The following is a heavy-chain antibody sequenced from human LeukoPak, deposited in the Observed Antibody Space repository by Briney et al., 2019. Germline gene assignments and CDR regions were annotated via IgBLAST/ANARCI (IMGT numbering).Heavy chain of an antibody. J-gene: IGHJ5*02. Sequence: SETLSLTCTVSGGSIGSSYWSWIRQPAGKGLEWIGRIHISGSTNYSPSLKSRVTLSVDTSKNQFSLNLSSVTAADTAVYYCARDGLVSGWGGFNPWGQGTLVTVSS. CDR3: ARDGLVSGWGGFNP. CDR2: IHISGST. D-gene: IGHD6-19*01. CDR1: GGSIGSSY. V-gene: IGHV4-4*07.